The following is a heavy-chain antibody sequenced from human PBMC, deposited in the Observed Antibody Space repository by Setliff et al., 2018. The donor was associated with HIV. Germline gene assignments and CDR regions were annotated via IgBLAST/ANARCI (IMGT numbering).Heavy chain of an antibody. CDR2: IYGGGST. V-gene: IGHV4-4*09. D-gene: IGHD2-2*01. CDR3: ARRAVQDGSVTSSNWFES. Sequence: SETLSLTCAVSGDSVGTYSWHWIRQPPGKGLEWIGYIYGGGSTGYNPSLTSRVTMSADTPNNRFALKLSSVTAADTAVYYCARRAVQDGSVTSSNWFESWGQGTLVTVSS. CDR1: GDSVGTYS. J-gene: IGHJ5*01.